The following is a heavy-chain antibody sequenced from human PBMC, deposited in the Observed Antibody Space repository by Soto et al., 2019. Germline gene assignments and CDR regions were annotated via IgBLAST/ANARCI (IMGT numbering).Heavy chain of an antibody. J-gene: IGHJ6*02. CDR2: ISYDGSNK. CDR1: GFTFSNYG. V-gene: IGHV3-30*18. Sequence: QVQLVESGGGVVQPGRSLRLSCAASGFTFSNYGMHWVRQAPGKGLEWVAVISYDGSNKYYADSVKGRFTISRDNSQNTLYLQMNSLRAEDTSVYYCAKDGPLVSSYYYGMDVWGQGTTVTVSS. CDR3: AKDGPLVSSYYYGMDV.